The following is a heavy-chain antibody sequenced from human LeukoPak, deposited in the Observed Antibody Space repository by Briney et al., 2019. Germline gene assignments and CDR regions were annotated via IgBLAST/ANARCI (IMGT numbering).Heavy chain of an antibody. Sequence: GASVKVSCKASGGTFSSYAISWVRQAPGQGLEWMGRIIPILGIANYAQKFQGRVTITADKSTSTAYMELSSLRSEDTAVYYCARDPAEPGGPEPYGVDVWGQGTTVTVSS. V-gene: IGHV1-69*04. D-gene: IGHD2-8*02. J-gene: IGHJ6*02. CDR3: ARDPAEPGGPEPYGVDV. CDR2: IIPILGIA. CDR1: GGTFSSYA.